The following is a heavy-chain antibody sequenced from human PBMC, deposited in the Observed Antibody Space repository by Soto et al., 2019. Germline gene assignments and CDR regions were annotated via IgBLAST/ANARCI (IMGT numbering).Heavy chain of an antibody. Sequence: QVQLVQSGAEVKEPGDSVRVSCEASGYTFTAYYIHWVRQAPGQGLEWMGWINPKFGDTTYAQDFQGRLTLTRDMYISTVYMDLSRLTYDDTAIYYCARNMDYYYGPGSGNGHGVWGQGTTVNVFS. J-gene: IGHJ6*02. CDR2: INPKFGDT. CDR3: ARNMDYYYGPGSGNGHGV. V-gene: IGHV1-2*02. D-gene: IGHD3-10*01. CDR1: GYTFTAYY.